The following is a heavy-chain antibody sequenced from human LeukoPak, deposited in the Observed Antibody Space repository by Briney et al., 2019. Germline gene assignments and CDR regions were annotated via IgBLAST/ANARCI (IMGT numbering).Heavy chain of an antibody. CDR1: GYTFTGYY. D-gene: IGHD6-13*01. Sequence: ASVKVSCKASGYTFTGYYMHWVRQAPGQGLEWMGWINPNSGGTNYAQKFQGRVTMTRDTSISTAYMELSRLRSDDTAVYYCARDKQYSSSWRAYYYGMDVWGQGTTVTVSS. V-gene: IGHV1-2*02. J-gene: IGHJ6*02. CDR3: ARDKQYSSSWRAYYYGMDV. CDR2: INPNSGGT.